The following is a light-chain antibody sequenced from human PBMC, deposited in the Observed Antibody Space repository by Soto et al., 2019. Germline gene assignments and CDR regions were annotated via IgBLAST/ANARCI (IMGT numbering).Light chain of an antibody. CDR1: QSISTT. J-gene: IGKJ4*01. V-gene: IGKV3-15*01. CDR2: GAS. CDR3: QQDNSWVT. Sequence: EIVLTQSPVTLSVSPGERATLSCRASQSISTTLDWYQQKPVQAPSLLIYGASTRATGVPARFSVSGSGTEFNLTISSLQYADLSVYDCQQDNSWVTFGGGTKVEIK.